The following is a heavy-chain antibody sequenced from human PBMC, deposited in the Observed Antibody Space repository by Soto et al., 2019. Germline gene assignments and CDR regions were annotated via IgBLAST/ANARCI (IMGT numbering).Heavy chain of an antibody. D-gene: IGHD6-13*01. CDR1: GGTFSSYA. Sequence: GASVKVSCKASGGTFSSYAISWVRQAPGQGLEWMGWINPNSGGTNYAQKFQGWVTMTRDTSISTAYMELSRLRSDDTAVYYCARGVSPAVAAAGTDYYYGMDVWGQGTTVTVSS. CDR2: INPNSGGT. CDR3: ARGVSPAVAAAGTDYYYGMDV. J-gene: IGHJ6*02. V-gene: IGHV1-2*04.